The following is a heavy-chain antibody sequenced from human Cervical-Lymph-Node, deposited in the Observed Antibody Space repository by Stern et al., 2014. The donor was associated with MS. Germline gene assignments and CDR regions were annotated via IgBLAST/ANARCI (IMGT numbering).Heavy chain of an antibody. CDR2: IWYDGSYT. Sequence: QVQLVQSGGGVVQPGRSLRLSCAASGFTFNTYGMHWVRQASGKGLEWVAVIWYDGSYTFYSDAVKGRFTVSRDDSKSTLFLQMNSLRAEDTAVYYCASSIVAAEYFNHWGQGPLVTVSS. V-gene: IGHV3-33*01. J-gene: IGHJ1*01. D-gene: IGHD6-13*01. CDR1: GFTFNTYG. CDR3: ASSIVAAEYFNH.